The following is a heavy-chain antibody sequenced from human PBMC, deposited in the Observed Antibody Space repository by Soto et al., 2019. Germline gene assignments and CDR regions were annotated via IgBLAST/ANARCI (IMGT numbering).Heavy chain of an antibody. CDR3: ATSGVDSRFYFXC. CDR2: INGDGSRA. D-gene: IGHD3-10*01. V-gene: IGHV3-74*01. J-gene: IGHJ4*02. Sequence: GSLRLSCAASGFTFTTFSSYWMHWVRQTPGQGLVWVSRINGDGSRATYADSVKGRFTISRDNAQNTLYLQMDSLRAEDTAMYYCATSGVDSRFYFXCWGQGTPVTVSS. CDR1: GFTFTTFSSYW.